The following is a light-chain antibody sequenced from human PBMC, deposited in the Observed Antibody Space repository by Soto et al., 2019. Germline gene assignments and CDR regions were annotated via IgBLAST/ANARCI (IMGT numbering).Light chain of an antibody. CDR1: SGHSSDA. J-gene: IGLJ3*02. V-gene: IGLV4-69*01. CDR2: LNSDGSH. CDR3: QAWATGIVV. Sequence: QPVLTQSPSASASLGASVKFTCTLSSGHSSDAIAWHQQQPEKGPRFLMKLNSDGSHTKGDGIPDRFSGSSSGAERYLTISSLQYEDEADYYCQAWATGIVVFGGGTKLTV.